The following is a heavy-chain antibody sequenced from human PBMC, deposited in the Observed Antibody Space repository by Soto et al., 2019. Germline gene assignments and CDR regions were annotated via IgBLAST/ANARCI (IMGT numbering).Heavy chain of an antibody. CDR3: ARWYGGNSGDY. D-gene: IGHD2-21*02. Sequence: QVQLVQSGAEVKKPGASVKVSCKASGYTFTSYDINWVRQATGQGPEWMGWMNPNSGDTHYAQTFQGRVTMTRNTSISTAYIELRSLRSEDTAMYYCARWYGGNSGDYWGQGTLVTVSS. V-gene: IGHV1-8*01. J-gene: IGHJ4*02. CDR1: GYTFTSYD. CDR2: MNPNSGDT.